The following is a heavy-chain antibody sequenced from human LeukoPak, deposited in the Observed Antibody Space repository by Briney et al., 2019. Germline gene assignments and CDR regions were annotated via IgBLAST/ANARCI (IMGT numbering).Heavy chain of an antibody. D-gene: IGHD1-26*01. CDR2: ISYDGSNK. CDR1: GFTFSSYG. CDR3: AKPGRWELLPGYFDY. V-gene: IGHV3-30*18. J-gene: IGHJ4*02. Sequence: GGSLRLSCAASGFTFSSYGMHWVRQAPGKGLEWVAVISYDGSNKYYADSVKGRFTISRDNSKNTLYLQMNSLRAEDTAVYYCAKPGRWELLPGYFDYWGQGTLVTVSS.